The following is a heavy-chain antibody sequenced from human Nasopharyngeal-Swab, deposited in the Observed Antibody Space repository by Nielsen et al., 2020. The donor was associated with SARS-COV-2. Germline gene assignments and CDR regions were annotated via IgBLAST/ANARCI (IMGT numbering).Heavy chain of an antibody. CDR3: VKGAIVPTILELDF. D-gene: IGHD5-12*01. Sequence: WIRQPPGKGLDWVSGIGASDGQTHYAGSVAGRFTISRDNSKNILYLQMNSLSADDTALYYCVKGAIVPTILELDFWGQGTLVTVSS. J-gene: IGHJ4*02. V-gene: IGHV3-23*01. CDR2: IGASDGQT.